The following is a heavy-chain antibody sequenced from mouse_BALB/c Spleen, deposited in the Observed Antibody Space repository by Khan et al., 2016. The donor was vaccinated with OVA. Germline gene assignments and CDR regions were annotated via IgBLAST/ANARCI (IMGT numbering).Heavy chain of an antibody. CDR2: ISTYYGDA. V-gene: IGHV1S137*01. Sequence: QVQLQQSGAELVRPGVSVKISCKGSGYTFTDFAMHWVKQSHAKSLEWLGVISTYYGDADYNQKFKGKATMTVDKSSSTAYMELARLTSEDSAIYYSARGSGNSRLAYWGQGTLVTVSA. CDR1: GYTFTDFA. CDR3: ARGSGNSRLAY. D-gene: IGHD1-3*01. J-gene: IGHJ3*01.